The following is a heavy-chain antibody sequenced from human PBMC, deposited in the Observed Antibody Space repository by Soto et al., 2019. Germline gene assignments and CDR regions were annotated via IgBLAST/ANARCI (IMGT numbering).Heavy chain of an antibody. D-gene: IGHD2-8*01. CDR2: IHHSGRSETK. J-gene: IGHJ3*02. CDR3: TITIRAFCTPDI. CDR1: SGSINNNDW. V-gene: IGHV4-4*02. Sequence: QGQLQESGPGLVEPSGTLSLTCTVSSGSINNNDWWTWVRQSPGKGLEWIGEIHHSGRSETKNYNPSLKSRASISVDTSKNEFSLSLSSVTAADTAVYYCTITIRAFCTPDIWGQGTTVTVSS.